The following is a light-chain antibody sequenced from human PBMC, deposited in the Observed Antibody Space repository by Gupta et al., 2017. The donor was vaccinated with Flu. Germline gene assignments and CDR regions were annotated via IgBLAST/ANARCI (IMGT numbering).Light chain of an antibody. CDR1: QSLLYSNGYNY. J-gene: IGKJ1*01. CDR3: MQPLNSPWT. Sequence: DSVMTQSPLSLAVTPGEPASISCRSSQSLLYSNGYNYVNWYLQKPGQSPQLLIHLGSNRASGVPDRFSGSGSGTYFTLKISRVEAEDVGIYFCMQPLNSPWTFGQGTKVEIK. V-gene: IGKV2-28*01. CDR2: LGS.